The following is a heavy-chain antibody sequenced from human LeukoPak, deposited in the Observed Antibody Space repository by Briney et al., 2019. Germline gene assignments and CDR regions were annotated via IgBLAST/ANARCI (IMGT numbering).Heavy chain of an antibody. Sequence: SVKVSCKASGGTLSSYAISWVRQAPGQGLEWMGGIIPIFGTANYAQKFQGRVTITTDESTSTAYMELSSLRPEDTAVYYCARDEYYYDSSGYSVWFDPWGQGTLVTVSS. CDR2: IIPIFGTA. CDR1: GGTLSSYA. CDR3: ARDEYYYDSSGYSVWFDP. D-gene: IGHD3-22*01. J-gene: IGHJ5*02. V-gene: IGHV1-69*05.